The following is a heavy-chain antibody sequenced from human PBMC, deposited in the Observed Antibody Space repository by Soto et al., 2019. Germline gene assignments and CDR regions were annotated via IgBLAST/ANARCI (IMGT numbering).Heavy chain of an antibody. V-gene: IGHV3-48*02. Sequence: GGSLRLSCAASGFTFSSYSMNWVRQAPGKGLEWVSYISSSSSTIYYADSVKGRFTISRDNAKNSLYLQMNSLRDEDTAVYYCAREIRPVFKWLVPPSGYYYGMDVWGQGTTVTVSS. CDR2: ISSSSSTI. CDR3: AREIRPVFKWLVPPSGYYYGMDV. CDR1: GFTFSSYS. J-gene: IGHJ6*02. D-gene: IGHD6-19*01.